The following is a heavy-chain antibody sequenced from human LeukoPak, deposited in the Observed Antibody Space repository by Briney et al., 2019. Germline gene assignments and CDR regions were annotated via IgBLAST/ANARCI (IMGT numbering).Heavy chain of an antibody. CDR1: VFTFSNYA. D-gene: IGHD5-24*01. Sequence: GGSLRLSCAASVFTFSNYAMSWVRQAPGKGLERVSAIGGSGGTTYYADSVKGRFTVSRDNSKNMLYLQMNSLRADDTAVYYCAKRESSYSYGMDVWGQGTTVTVSS. CDR3: AKRESSYSYGMDV. J-gene: IGHJ6*02. CDR2: IGGSGGTT. V-gene: IGHV3-23*01.